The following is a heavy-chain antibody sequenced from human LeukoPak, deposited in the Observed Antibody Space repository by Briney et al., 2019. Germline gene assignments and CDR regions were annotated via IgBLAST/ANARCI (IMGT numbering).Heavy chain of an antibody. CDR3: AKGRDKYQLLSKNWFDP. J-gene: IGHJ5*02. D-gene: IGHD2-2*01. CDR1: GFTFSSYA. CDR2: ISSNGGST. Sequence: GGSLRLSCSASGFTFSSYAMHWVRQAPGKGLEYVSAISSNGGSTYYADSVKGRFTISRDNSKNSLYLQMNSLRAEDTALYYCAKGRDKYQLLSKNWFDPWGQGTLVTVSS. V-gene: IGHV3-64*04.